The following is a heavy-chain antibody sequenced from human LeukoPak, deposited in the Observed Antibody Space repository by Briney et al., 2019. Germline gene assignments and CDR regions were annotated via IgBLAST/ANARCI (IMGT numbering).Heavy chain of an antibody. J-gene: IGHJ4*02. Sequence: SETLSLTCTVSGGSISSYYWSWIRQPPGKGLEWIGYIYYSGSTNYNPSLKSRVTISVDTSKNQFSLKLSSVTAADTAVYYCARLRGFYFDWLFDYWGQGTLVTVSS. D-gene: IGHD3-9*01. CDR1: GGSISSYY. V-gene: IGHV4-59*08. CDR3: ARLRGFYFDWLFDY. CDR2: IYYSGST.